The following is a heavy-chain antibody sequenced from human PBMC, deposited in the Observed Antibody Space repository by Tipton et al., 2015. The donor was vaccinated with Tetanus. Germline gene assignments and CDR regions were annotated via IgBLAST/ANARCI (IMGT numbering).Heavy chain of an antibody. Sequence: SLRLSCAATGLSFSGYWMTWVRQAPGKGLEWVSVIWYDGSKTYYADSVKGRFTISRDNSKNTLFLQMNSLKGEDTAVYYCAKDRVVVMARATGFDYWALGTLFTVS. CDR2: IWYDGSKT. V-gene: IGHV3-33*06. J-gene: IGHJ4*02. CDR3: AKDRVVVMARATGFDY. CDR1: GLSFSGYW. D-gene: IGHD2-21*01.